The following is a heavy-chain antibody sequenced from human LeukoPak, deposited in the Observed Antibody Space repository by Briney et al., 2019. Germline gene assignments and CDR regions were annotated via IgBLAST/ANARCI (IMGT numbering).Heavy chain of an antibody. Sequence: PGGSLRLSCAASEFTFSNYWMHWVRQAPGKGLVWVSWITGDGSSTRYADSVKGRFTISRDNAKNTLYLQVNSLRAEDTALYYCARVRGAMDAFDIWGQGTMVTVSS. V-gene: IGHV3-74*01. CDR2: ITGDGSST. CDR1: EFTFSNYW. CDR3: ARVRGAMDAFDI. J-gene: IGHJ3*02. D-gene: IGHD3-10*01.